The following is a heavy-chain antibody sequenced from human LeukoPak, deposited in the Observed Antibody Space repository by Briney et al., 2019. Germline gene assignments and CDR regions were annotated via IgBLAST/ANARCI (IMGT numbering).Heavy chain of an antibody. D-gene: IGHD3-22*01. V-gene: IGHV4-39*07. CDR2: IYYSGST. CDR1: GGSISSSSYY. CDR3: ARAGGNYYDSSGYFDY. J-gene: IGHJ4*02. Sequence: SETLSLTCTVSGGSISSSSYYWGWIRQPPGNGLEWIGSIYYSGSTYYNPSLKSRVTISVDTSKNQFSLKLSSVTAADTAVYYCARAGGNYYDSSGYFDYWGQGTLVTVSS.